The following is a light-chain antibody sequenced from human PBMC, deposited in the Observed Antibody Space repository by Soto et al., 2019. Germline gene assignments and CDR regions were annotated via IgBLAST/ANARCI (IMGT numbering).Light chain of an antibody. CDR3: QQYNTYSGT. CDR1: QNIVNW. V-gene: IGKV1-5*01. CDR2: GAS. J-gene: IGKJ5*01. Sequence: DIQMTQSPSTLSPSVGDRVTITCRASQNIVNWLAWYQQKPGKAPKILIYGASTLERGVPSRFSGSGSGTEFTLTITNLQPDDFATYYCQQYNTYSGTFGQGTQLEIK.